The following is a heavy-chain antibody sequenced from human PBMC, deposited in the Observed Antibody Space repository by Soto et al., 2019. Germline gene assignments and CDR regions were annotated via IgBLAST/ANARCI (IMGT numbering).Heavy chain of an antibody. CDR1: GYTLTELS. D-gene: IGHD3-22*01. CDR3: AALFSPSDYYDSSGL. J-gene: IGHJ3*01. Sequence: ASVKVSCKVSGYTLTELSMHWVRQAPGKGLEWMGGFDPEDGETIYAQKFQGRVTMTEDTSTDTAYMELSSLRSEDTAVYYCAALFSPSDYYDSSGLWGQGTMVTVSS. CDR2: FDPEDGET. V-gene: IGHV1-24*01.